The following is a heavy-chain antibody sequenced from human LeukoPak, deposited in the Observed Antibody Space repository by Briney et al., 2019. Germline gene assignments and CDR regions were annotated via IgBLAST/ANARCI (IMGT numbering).Heavy chain of an antibody. D-gene: IGHD5-12*01. CDR2: ISPYNGNT. CDR3: ARDSVSGYDSAY. V-gene: IGHV1-18*01. CDR1: GYTFTSYG. Sequence: ASVKVSCKASGYTFTSYGISWVRQAPGQGLKWMVWISPYNGNTNYAQKFQGRVTTTTDTSTSTAYMELGSLRSDDTAVYYCARDSVSGYDSAYWGQGTLVTVSS. J-gene: IGHJ4*02.